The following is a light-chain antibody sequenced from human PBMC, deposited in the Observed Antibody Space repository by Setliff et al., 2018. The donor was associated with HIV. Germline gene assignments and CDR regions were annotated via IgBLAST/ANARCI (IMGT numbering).Light chain of an antibody. CDR1: SSNIGAGYD. J-gene: IGLJ1*01. CDR2: DNH. CDR3: QSYDSSLSGYV. V-gene: IGLV1-40*01. Sequence: QSVLTQQPSVSGAPGQMVTISCIGSSSNIGAGYDVHWYQQVPGTAPKLLIFDNHIRPSGVPDRFSGSKSGTSASLAITGLQAEDEADYYCQSYDSSLSGYVLGIGTKVTVL.